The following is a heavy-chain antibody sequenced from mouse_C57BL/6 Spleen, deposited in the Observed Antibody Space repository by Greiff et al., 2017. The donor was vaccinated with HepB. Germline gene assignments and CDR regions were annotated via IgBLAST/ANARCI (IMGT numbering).Heavy chain of an antibody. V-gene: IGHV5-9-1*02. CDR3: TRGGQPHYFDY. D-gene: IGHD3-3*01. Sequence: EVKLMESGEGLVKPGGSLKLSCAASGFTFSSYAMSWVRQTPEKRLEWVAYISSGGDYIYYADTVKGRFTISRDNARNTLYLQMSSLKSEDTAMYYCTRGGQPHYFDYWGQGTTLTVSS. CDR1: GFTFSSYA. CDR2: ISSGGDYI. J-gene: IGHJ2*01.